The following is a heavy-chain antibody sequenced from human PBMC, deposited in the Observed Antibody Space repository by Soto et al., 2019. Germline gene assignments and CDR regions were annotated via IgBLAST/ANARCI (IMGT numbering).Heavy chain of an antibody. Sequence: QLQLQESGPGLVKPSETLSLTCTVSGGSISSSDFYWGWLRQPPGKGLDFIGSMYYSGTTYYNPYLKNRITISVDTSKNQFSLKLISVTEAATAVYYCAVVDSTGNWFDPWGQGAMVTVSS. D-gene: IGHD3-22*01. CDR2: MYYSGTT. CDR1: GGSISSSDFY. J-gene: IGHJ5*02. CDR3: AVVDSTGNWFDP. V-gene: IGHV4-39*01.